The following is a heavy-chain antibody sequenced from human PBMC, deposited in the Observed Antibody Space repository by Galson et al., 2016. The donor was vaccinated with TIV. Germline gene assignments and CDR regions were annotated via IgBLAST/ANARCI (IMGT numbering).Heavy chain of an antibody. CDR1: GDSVSSNSA. Sequence: CAISGDSVSSNSAWNWIRQSPSRGLEWLGRTYYRSKWYNDYALSVKSRITINPDTSKNRFSLQLNSVTPEDTAVCYCARDRTLPGYYYNGMDVWGQGTTVTVSS. J-gene: IGHJ6*02. CDR2: TYYRSKWYN. D-gene: IGHD1/OR15-1a*01. V-gene: IGHV6-1*01. CDR3: ARDRTLPGYYYNGMDV.